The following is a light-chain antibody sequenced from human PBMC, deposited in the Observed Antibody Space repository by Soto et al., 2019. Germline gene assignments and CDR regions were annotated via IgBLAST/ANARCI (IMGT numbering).Light chain of an antibody. CDR2: DVS. CDR3: SSYSSSSIVV. V-gene: IGLV2-14*01. CDR1: SSDVGCYNY. J-gene: IGLJ2*01. Sequence: QSVLTQPASVSGSPGQSITISCTGTSSDVGCYNYVSWYQQHPGKAPKLMIYDVSNRPSGVSNRFSGSKSGNTASLTISGLDAEDEADYYCSSYSSSSIVVFGGGTKLTVL.